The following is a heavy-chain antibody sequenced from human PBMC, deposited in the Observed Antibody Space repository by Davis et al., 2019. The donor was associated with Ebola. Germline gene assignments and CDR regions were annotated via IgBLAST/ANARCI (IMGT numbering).Heavy chain of an antibody. Sequence: GESLKISCAASGFTFSSYWMSWVRQAPGKGLEWVGRIRSKANSYATAYAASVKGRFTISRDDSKNTAYLQMNSLKTEDTAVYYCTLTTVTHPDYWGQGTLVTVSS. V-gene: IGHV3-73*01. CDR1: GFTFSSYW. J-gene: IGHJ4*02. D-gene: IGHD4-11*01. CDR2: IRSKANSYAT. CDR3: TLTTVTHPDY.